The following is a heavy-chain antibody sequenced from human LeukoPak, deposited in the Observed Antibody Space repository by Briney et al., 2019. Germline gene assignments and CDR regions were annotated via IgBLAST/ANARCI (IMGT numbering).Heavy chain of an antibody. D-gene: IGHD2-15*01. V-gene: IGHV3-13*01. CDR1: GFTFSSYD. CDR3: TRDGRVAYEMDV. Sequence: GGSLRLSCAASGFTFSSYDMHWVRQATGKGLEWVSAIGTAGDTYYPGSVKGRFTISRDNAKNSLYLQMNSLRAEDTAVYYCTRDGRVAYEMDVWGQGTTVTVSS. J-gene: IGHJ6*02. CDR2: IGTAGDT.